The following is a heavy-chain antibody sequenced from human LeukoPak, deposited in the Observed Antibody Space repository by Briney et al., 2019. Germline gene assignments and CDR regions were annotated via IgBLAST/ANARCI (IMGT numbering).Heavy chain of an antibody. J-gene: IGHJ5*02. CDR2: ISYDGSNK. V-gene: IGHV3-30*18. Sequence: LSLTCTVSGGSISSSSYYWGWIRQPPGKGLEWVAVISYDGSNKYYADSVKGRFTISRDNSKNTLYLQMNSLRAEDTAVYYCAKGGFDPWGQGTLVTVSS. CDR1: GGSISSSS. CDR3: AKGGFDP.